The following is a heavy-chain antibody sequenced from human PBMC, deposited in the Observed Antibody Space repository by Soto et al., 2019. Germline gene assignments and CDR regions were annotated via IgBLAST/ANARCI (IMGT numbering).Heavy chain of an antibody. CDR2: TYYRSRFFS. CDR3: GRGRYSSSGWFDP. V-gene: IGHV6-1*01. CDR1: GDSVSSYSAA. Sequence: PSQTLSLPRAISGDSVSSYSAAWNWIRQSPSGGLEWLGRTYYRSRFFSDYAESVKSRIIINPDTSKNQFSLQLKSVTPEDTAVYYCGRGRYSSSGWFDPWGQGTPVTVSS. D-gene: IGHD3-10*01. J-gene: IGHJ5*02.